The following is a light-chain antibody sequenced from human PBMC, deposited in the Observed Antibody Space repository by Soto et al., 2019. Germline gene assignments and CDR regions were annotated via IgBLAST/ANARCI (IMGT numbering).Light chain of an antibody. CDR2: GAS. V-gene: IGKV3-15*01. CDR3: LQHNSYPLT. Sequence: EIVMTQSPATLSVSPGERATLSCRASQSVSSNLAWYQQKPGQAPRLLIYGASKRAIGLPARFSGSGSGTEFTLTITSLQPEDFATYYCLQHNSYPLTFGQGTKVDIK. J-gene: IGKJ1*01. CDR1: QSVSSN.